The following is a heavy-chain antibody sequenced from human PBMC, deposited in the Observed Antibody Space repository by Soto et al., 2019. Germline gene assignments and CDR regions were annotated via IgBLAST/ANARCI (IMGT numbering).Heavy chain of an antibody. CDR1: GGSISSGGYY. Sequence: SETLSLTCTVSGGSISSGGYYWSWIRQHPGKGLEWIGYIYYSGSTYYNPSLKSRVTMSVDTSKNQFSLKLSSVTAADTAVYYCARDSGHHYYDSSGYYSQDYYFDYWGQGTLVTVSS. J-gene: IGHJ4*02. CDR3: ARDSGHHYYDSSGYYSQDYYFDY. CDR2: IYYSGST. D-gene: IGHD3-22*01. V-gene: IGHV4-31*03.